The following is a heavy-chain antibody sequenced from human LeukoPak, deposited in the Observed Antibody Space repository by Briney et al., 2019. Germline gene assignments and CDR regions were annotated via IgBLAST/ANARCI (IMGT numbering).Heavy chain of an antibody. CDR2: INHSGST. V-gene: IGHV4-61*01. CDR1: GGSVTSGNYY. J-gene: IGHJ6*02. D-gene: IGHD6-13*01. Sequence: SETLSLTCTVSGGSVTSGNYYWSWIRQPPGKGLEWIGEINHSGSTNYNPSLKSRVTISVDTSKNQFSLKLSFVTAADTAVYYCARAVFSAAAASYYYYGMDVWGQGTTVTVSS. CDR3: ARAVFSAAAASYYYYGMDV.